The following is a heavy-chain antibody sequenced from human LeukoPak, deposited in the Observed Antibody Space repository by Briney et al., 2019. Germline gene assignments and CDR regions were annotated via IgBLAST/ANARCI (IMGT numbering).Heavy chain of an antibody. V-gene: IGHV4-59*01. CDR2: IYYSGST. Sequence: SETLSLTCTVSGGSISSYYWSWIRQPPGKGLEWIGYIYYSGSTNYNPSLKSRVTISVDTSKNQFSLKLSSVTAADTAVYYCARDKERGFDYYDSSGYYGEAFDIWGQGTMVTVSS. CDR1: GGSISSYY. J-gene: IGHJ3*02. D-gene: IGHD3-22*01. CDR3: ARDKERGFDYYDSSGYYGEAFDI.